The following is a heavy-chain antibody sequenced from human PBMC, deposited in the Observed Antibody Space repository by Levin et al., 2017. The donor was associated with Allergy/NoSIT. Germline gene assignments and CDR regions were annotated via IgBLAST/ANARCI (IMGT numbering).Heavy chain of an antibody. Sequence: GESLKISCAASGFTFSNYWMTWVRQAPGKGLEWVANIKEDETEIYYLGSVRGRFTISRDNSKNSLYLQMNRLRAEDTGVYFCARHFYEDFWGKGTLVTVSS. CDR1: GFTFSNYW. D-gene: IGHD2/OR15-2a*01. CDR2: IKEDETEI. J-gene: IGHJ4*02. V-gene: IGHV3-7*01. CDR3: ARHFYEDF.